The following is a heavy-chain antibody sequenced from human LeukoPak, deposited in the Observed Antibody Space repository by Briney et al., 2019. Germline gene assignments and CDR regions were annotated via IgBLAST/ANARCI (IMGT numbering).Heavy chain of an antibody. CDR2: IYYSGST. CDR3: ARHQSHTSTLGVDY. Sequence: KTSETPSLTCTVSGGSISSSSYSWGWIRQPPGKGLEWIGSIYYSGSTYYNPSLKSRVTISVDTSKNQFSLKLSSVTAADTAVYYCARHQSHTSTLGVDYWGQGTLVTVSS. D-gene: IGHD2-2*01. CDR1: GGSISSSSYS. J-gene: IGHJ4*02. V-gene: IGHV4-39*01.